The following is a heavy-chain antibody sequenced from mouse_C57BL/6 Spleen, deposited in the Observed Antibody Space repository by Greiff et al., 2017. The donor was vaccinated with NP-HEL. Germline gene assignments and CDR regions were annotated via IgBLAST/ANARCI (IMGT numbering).Heavy chain of an antibody. CDR1: GFTFSSYG. CDR3: ARHPFDY. V-gene: IGHV5-6*01. J-gene: IGHJ2*01. Sequence: VQLKESGGDLVKPGGSLKLSCAASGFTFSSYGMSWVRQTPDKRLEWVATISSGGSYTYYPDSVKGRFTISRDNAKNTLYLQMSSLKSEDTAMYYCARHPFDYWGQGTTLTVSS. CDR2: ISSGGSYT.